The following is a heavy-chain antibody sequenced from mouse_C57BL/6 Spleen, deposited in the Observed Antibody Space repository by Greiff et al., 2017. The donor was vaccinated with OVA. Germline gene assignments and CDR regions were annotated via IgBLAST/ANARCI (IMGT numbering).Heavy chain of an antibody. J-gene: IGHJ4*01. V-gene: IGHV1-82*01. CDR1: GYAFSSSW. Sequence: QVQLQQSGPELVKPGASVKISCKASGYAFSSSWMNWVKQRPGKGLEWIGRIYPGDGDTNYNGKLKGKATLTADKSSSTAYMQLSSLTSEDSAVYFCANSYAMDYWGQGTSVTVSS. CDR2: IYPGDGDT. CDR3: ANSYAMDY.